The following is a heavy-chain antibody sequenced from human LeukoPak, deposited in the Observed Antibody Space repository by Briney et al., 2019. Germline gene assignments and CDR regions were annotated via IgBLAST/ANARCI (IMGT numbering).Heavy chain of an antibody. V-gene: IGHV3-23*01. CDR2: ITGNGGST. Sequence: GGSLRLSCAASGFTFSTYAMSWVRQAPGKRLEWVSAITGNGGSTFYADSVKGRFTVSRDNSKNTLYLQMSSLRAEDTAVYYCARARAYSYGSDFDYWGQGTLVTVSS. J-gene: IGHJ4*02. CDR1: GFTFSTYA. CDR3: ARARAYSYGSDFDY. D-gene: IGHD5-18*01.